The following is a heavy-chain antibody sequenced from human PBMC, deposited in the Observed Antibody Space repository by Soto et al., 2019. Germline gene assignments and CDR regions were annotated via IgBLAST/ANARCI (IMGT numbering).Heavy chain of an antibody. CDR3: ARLGGTRGPFDP. Sequence: PSETLSLTCTVSGGSISSYYWSWIRQPPGKGLEWIGYIYYSGSTNYNPSLKSRVTISVDTSKNQFSLRLSSVTAADTAVYYCARLGGTRGPFDPWGQGTLVTVSS. J-gene: IGHJ5*02. CDR2: IYYSGST. CDR1: GGSISSYY. D-gene: IGHD1-26*01. V-gene: IGHV4-59*08.